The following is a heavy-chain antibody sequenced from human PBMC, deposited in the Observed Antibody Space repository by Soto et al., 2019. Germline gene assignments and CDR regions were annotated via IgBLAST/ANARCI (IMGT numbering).Heavy chain of an antibody. D-gene: IGHD3-22*01. CDR2: ISYDGSNK. J-gene: IGHJ4*02. V-gene: IGHV3-30-3*01. Sequence: QVQLVESGGGVVQPGRSLRLSCAASGFTFSSYAMHWVRQAPGKGLEWVAVISYDGSNKYYADSVKGRFTITRDNSKNTLYLQMNSLGAEDTAVYYCARGPPKYYYDSSGYFSWGQGTLVTVSS. CDR3: ARGPPKYYYDSSGYFS. CDR1: GFTFSSYA.